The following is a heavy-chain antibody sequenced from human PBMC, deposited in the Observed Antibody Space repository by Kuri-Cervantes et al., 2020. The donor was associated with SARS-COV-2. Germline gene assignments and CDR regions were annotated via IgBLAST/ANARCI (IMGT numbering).Heavy chain of an antibody. J-gene: IGHJ4*02. V-gene: IGHV4-39*01. D-gene: IGHD2-2*01. Sequence: SETPSLTCTVSGGSISSSSYYWGWIRQPPGKGLEWIGSIYYSGSTYYNPSLKSRVTISVDTSKNQFSLKLSSVTAADTAVYYCARLQRVVVPAASFDYWGQGTLVTVSS. CDR3: ARLQRVVVPAASFDY. CDR2: IYYSGST. CDR1: GGSISSSSYY.